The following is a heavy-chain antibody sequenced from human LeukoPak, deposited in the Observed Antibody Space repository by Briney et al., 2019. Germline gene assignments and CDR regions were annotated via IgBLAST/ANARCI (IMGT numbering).Heavy chain of an antibody. CDR2: IVVGSGNT. J-gene: IGHJ4*02. D-gene: IGHD1-26*01. Sequence: SVKVSCKASGFTSTRSAMQWVRQARGQRLEWIGWIVVGSGNTNYAQKFQERVTITRDMSTSTAYMELSSLRSEDTAVYYCAATGDSGSFDYWGQGTLVTVSS. CDR1: GFTSTRSA. CDR3: AATGDSGSFDY. V-gene: IGHV1-58*02.